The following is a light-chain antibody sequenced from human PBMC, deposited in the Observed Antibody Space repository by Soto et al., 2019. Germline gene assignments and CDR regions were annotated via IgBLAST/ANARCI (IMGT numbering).Light chain of an antibody. V-gene: IGKV3-20*01. CDR1: QIASSN. CDR2: DAS. Sequence: RATLCRSASQIASSNLACYPPKPGQAPRHVPYDASSRATGVPDRFRGSGSGTDFTLAISRRVPYRHSGYYSLHCHQYAYSAPRTFGGGTKVDIK. J-gene: IGKJ4*02. CDR3: LHCHQYAYSAPRT.